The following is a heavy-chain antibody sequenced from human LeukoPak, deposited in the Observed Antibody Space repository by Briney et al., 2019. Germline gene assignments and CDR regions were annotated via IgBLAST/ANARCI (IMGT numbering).Heavy chain of an antibody. D-gene: IGHD1-7*01. Sequence: GGSLRLSCAASGFTFSSSWMHWVRQGPGKGLVWVARMNADGRTINYADSVKGRFTISRDNAKNTLYLQRNSLRTEDAAVYYCARAGNYYFDLWGRGTQVTVSS. J-gene: IGHJ2*01. V-gene: IGHV3-74*01. CDR2: MNADGRTI. CDR3: ARAGNYYFDL. CDR1: GFTFSSSW.